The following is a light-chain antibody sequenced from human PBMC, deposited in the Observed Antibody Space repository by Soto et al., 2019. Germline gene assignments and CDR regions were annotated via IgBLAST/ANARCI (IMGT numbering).Light chain of an antibody. Sequence: IQLTQSPSSLSASVGDRVTITCRASQGISSYLAWYQQKPGKAPKLLIYAASTLQPGVPSRFSGGGSGVDFTLTISSLQPEDVATYYCQKHNTVPLTFGPGTKVDIK. CDR3: QKHNTVPLT. J-gene: IGKJ3*01. V-gene: IGKV1-27*01. CDR1: QGISSY. CDR2: AAS.